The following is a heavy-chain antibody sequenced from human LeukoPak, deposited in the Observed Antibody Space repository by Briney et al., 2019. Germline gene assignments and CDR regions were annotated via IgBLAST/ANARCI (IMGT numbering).Heavy chain of an antibody. D-gene: IGHD2-2*01. CDR3: ARDLSTGPADYCFDS. CDR1: GFTFSDYA. J-gene: IGHJ4*02. V-gene: IGHV3-30-3*01. Sequence: GGSLRLSCAAPGFTFSDYAIHWVRQAPGKGLEWVSVISNVGGSKHYADSVKGRFTISRDNSKNTLLPQMNSLRPEDTAVYYCARDLSTGPADYCFDSWGQGTLVTVSS. CDR2: ISNVGGSK.